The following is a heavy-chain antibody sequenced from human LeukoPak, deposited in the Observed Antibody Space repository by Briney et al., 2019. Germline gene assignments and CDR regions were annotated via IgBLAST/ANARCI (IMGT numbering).Heavy chain of an antibody. J-gene: IGHJ2*01. D-gene: IGHD6-19*01. CDR2: ISSSSSYI. CDR3: ARVSKEQWLVYWYFHL. Sequence: GGSLRLSCAASGFTFSIYSVNWVRQAPGGWLEWGSSISSSSSYIYYADSVKDRLTISRDNAKNSLYLQMNSLRAEDTVVYYCARVSKEQWLVYWYFHLSGRGTLATVSS. CDR1: GFTFSIYS. V-gene: IGHV3-21*01.